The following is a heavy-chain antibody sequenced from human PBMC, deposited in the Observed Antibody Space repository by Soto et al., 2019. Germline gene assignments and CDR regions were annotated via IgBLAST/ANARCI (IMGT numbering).Heavy chain of an antibody. D-gene: IGHD2-15*01. CDR2: IVVGSGNT. V-gene: IGHV1-58*01. J-gene: IGHJ6*02. CDR1: GFTFTSSG. Sequence: SVKVSCKASGFTFTSSGVQWVRQARGQRLEWIGWIVVGSGNTNYAQKFQERVTITRDMSTSTAYMELSSLRSEDTAVYYCAAEGGECSGGICYSEFGYYGMVVWGQGTTVTIS. CDR3: AAEGGECSGGICYSEFGYYGMVV.